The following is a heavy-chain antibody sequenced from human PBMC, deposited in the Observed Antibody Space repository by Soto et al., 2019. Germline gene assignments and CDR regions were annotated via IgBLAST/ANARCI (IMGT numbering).Heavy chain of an antibody. CDR1: GGTFSSYA. CDR3: ARAPSSDYGDYISY. CDR2: IIPIIGTA. D-gene: IGHD4-17*01. V-gene: IGHV1-69*01. Sequence: QVQLVQSGAEVKKPGSSVKVSCKASGGTFSSYAISWVRQAPGQGLEWMGGIIPIIGTANYAQKFQGRVTITADEATSTPYMKLSSLRSEDTAVYYCARAPSSDYGDYISYWGQGTLVTVSS. J-gene: IGHJ4*02.